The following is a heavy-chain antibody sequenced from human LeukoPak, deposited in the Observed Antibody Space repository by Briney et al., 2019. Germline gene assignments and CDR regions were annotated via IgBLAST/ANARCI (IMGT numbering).Heavy chain of an antibody. CDR3: ARESVVVPAAVMDV. V-gene: IGHV4-39*07. D-gene: IGHD2-2*01. J-gene: IGHJ6*04. Sequence: SETLSLTCTVSGGSIISSSYYWGWIRQPPGKGLEWIGSIYYSGSTYYNPSLKSRVTISVDTSKNQFSLKLSSVTAADTAVYYCARESVVVPAAVMDVWGKGTTVTVSS. CDR1: GGSIISSSYY. CDR2: IYYSGST.